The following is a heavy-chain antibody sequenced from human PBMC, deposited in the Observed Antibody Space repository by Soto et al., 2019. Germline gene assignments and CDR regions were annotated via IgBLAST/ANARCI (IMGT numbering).Heavy chain of an antibody. CDR2: ISSSGSAI. V-gene: IGHV3-11*01. Sequence: QVQLVESGGGLVKPGGSLRLSCEASGFTFSDYYMSWIRQAPGKGLEWVSYISSSGSAIYYADSVQGRFTIARDNAKNSLSLQMTSLRAEDTAVYYCARDLGYYDSSGYFDYWGQGTLVTVSS. CDR3: ARDLGYYDSSGYFDY. D-gene: IGHD3-22*01. CDR1: GFTFSDYY. J-gene: IGHJ4*02.